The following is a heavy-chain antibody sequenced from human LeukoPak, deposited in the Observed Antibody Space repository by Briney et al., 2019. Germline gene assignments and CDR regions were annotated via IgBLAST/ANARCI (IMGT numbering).Heavy chain of an antibody. Sequence: GRSLRLSCAGSGFIFNNYAMHWVRQAPGKGLEWVAVISYDGSNKYYADSVKGRFTISRDNSKNTLYLQMNSLRAEDTAVYYCARSTGIAVAGALGYWGQGTLVTVSS. CDR3: ARSTGIAVAGALGY. CDR1: GFIFNNYA. J-gene: IGHJ4*02. CDR2: ISYDGSNK. V-gene: IGHV3-30*04. D-gene: IGHD6-19*01.